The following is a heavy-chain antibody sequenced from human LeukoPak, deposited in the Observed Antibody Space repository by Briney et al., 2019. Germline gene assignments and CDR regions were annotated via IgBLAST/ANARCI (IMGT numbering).Heavy chain of an antibody. J-gene: IGHJ6*02. D-gene: IGHD6-19*01. CDR1: GFTFDDYA. CDR3: AKDMADGSGYSSGWYSAQRYGMDV. Sequence: GRSLRLSCAASGFTFDDYAMHWVRQAPGKGLEWVSGISWNSGSIGYADSVKGRFTISRENAKNSLYLQMSSLRAEDTALYYCAKDMADGSGYSSGWYSAQRYGMDVWGQGTTVTVSS. CDR2: ISWNSGSI. V-gene: IGHV3-9*01.